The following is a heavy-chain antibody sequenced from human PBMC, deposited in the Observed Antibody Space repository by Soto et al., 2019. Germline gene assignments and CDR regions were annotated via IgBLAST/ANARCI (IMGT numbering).Heavy chain of an antibody. J-gene: IGHJ3*02. Sequence: QVQLVQSGAEVKKPGASVKISCKASGYTFTSYAVHWVRQAPGQRLEWMGWIHAGNGYTKYSQNFHGRVTITRDTSARTVYMELSSLRSEDTAVYYCARVQYSGDDFKQAFDIRGQGTMVAVSS. CDR2: IHAGNGYT. CDR3: ARVQYSGDDFKQAFDI. V-gene: IGHV1-3*01. CDR1: GYTFTSYA. D-gene: IGHD5-12*01.